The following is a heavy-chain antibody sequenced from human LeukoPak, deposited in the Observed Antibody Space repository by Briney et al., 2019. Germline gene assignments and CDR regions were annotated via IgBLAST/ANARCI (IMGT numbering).Heavy chain of an antibody. CDR2: IYSGGST. CDR1: GFTVSGNY. CDR3: ARARGRTVTTGNSDY. V-gene: IGHV3-53*01. Sequence: GGSLRLSCAASGFTVSGNYMSWVRQAPGKGLEWVSVIYSGGSTYYADSVKGRFTISRDNSKNTLYLQMNSLRAEDTAVYYCARARGRTVTTGNSDYWGQGTLVTVSS. J-gene: IGHJ4*02. D-gene: IGHD4-11*01.